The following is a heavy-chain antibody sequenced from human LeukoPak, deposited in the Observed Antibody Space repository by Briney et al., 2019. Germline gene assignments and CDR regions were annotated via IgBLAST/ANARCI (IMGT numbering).Heavy chain of an antibody. J-gene: IGHJ3*02. CDR3: ARDAPQTMTTTGADAFDI. CDR1: GGSINSYY. Sequence: SETLSLTCTVSGGSINSYYWSWIRQPPGKGLEWIAYMYYSGNTKYNPSLKSRVTISVDTSKNQFSLKLSSVTAADTAVYYCARDAPQTMTTTGADAFDIWGQGTMVTVSS. CDR2: MYYSGNT. D-gene: IGHD4-11*01. V-gene: IGHV4-59*01.